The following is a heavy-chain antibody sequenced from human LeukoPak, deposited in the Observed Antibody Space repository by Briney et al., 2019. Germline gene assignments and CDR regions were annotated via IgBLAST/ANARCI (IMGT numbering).Heavy chain of an antibody. V-gene: IGHV4-59*01. CDR1: GGSISSYY. Sequence: PSETLSLTCTVSGGSISSYYWSWIRQPPGKGLEWIGYIYYSGSTNYNPSLKSRVTISVDTSKNQFSLKLSSVTAADTAVYYCARDRHSGSYSGFDYWGQGTLVTVSS. CDR3: ARDRHSGSYSGFDY. CDR2: IYYSGST. J-gene: IGHJ4*02. D-gene: IGHD1-26*01.